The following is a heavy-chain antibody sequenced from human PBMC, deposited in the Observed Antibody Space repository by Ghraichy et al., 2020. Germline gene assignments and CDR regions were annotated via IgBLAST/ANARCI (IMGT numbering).Heavy chain of an antibody. J-gene: IGHJ5*02. CDR3: ASMPDIGSGWFDP. CDR2: INHSGST. Sequence: SETLSLTCAVYGGSFSGYYWNWIRQPPGKGLEWIGEINHSGSTNYNPSLKSRVTISVDTSNNQFSLKLTSVTAADTAVYYCASMPDIGSGWFDPWGQGTLVTVSS. D-gene: IGHD2-15*01. V-gene: IGHV4-34*01. CDR1: GGSFSGYY.